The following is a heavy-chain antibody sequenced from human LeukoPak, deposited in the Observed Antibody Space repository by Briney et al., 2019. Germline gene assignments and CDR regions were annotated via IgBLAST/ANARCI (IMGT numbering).Heavy chain of an antibody. D-gene: IGHD5-18*01. CDR1: GGSISSSAW. Sequence: SETLSLTCAVSGGSISSSAWWSWVRQPPGKGLEWIGEIYHSGSTNYNPSLKSRVTISVDKSKNQFSLKLNSVTAADTAVYYCARGLGGIQLWLKLAWFDPWGQGTLVTVSS. V-gene: IGHV4-4*02. CDR3: ARGLGGIQLWLKLAWFDP. J-gene: IGHJ5*02. CDR2: IYHSGST.